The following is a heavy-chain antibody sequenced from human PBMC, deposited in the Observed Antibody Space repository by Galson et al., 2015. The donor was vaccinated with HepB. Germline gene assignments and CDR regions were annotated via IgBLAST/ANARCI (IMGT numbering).Heavy chain of an antibody. CDR3: ARGDVSDYVPTPFDS. CDR1: GFTFSSYA. Sequence: SLRLSCAASGFTFSSYAMHWVRQAPGKGLEWVAVISYDGSKKYYADSVKGRFAISRDNSKNTLYLQMDSLRVEDTAVYYCARGDVSDYVPTPFDSWGQGTLVTVLS. J-gene: IGHJ4*02. V-gene: IGHV3-30*09. D-gene: IGHD1-26*01. CDR2: ISYDGSKK.